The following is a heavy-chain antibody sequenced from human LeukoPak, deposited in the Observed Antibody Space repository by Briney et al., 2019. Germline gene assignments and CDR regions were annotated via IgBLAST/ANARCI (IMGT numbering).Heavy chain of an antibody. Sequence: GSSVKVSCKASGYTFTGYYMHWGRQAPGQGLEWMGWINPNSGGTNYAQKFQGRVTMTRDTSISTAYMELTRLRSDDSAVYYCARESGSYFDYWGQGTLVTVSS. CDR3: ARESGSYFDY. V-gene: IGHV1-2*02. D-gene: IGHD3-10*01. J-gene: IGHJ4*02. CDR1: GYTFTGYY. CDR2: INPNSGGT.